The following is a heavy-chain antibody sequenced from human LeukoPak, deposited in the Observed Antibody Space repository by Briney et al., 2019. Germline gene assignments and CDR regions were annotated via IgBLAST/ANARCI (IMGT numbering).Heavy chain of an antibody. CDR2: IYYSGST. D-gene: IGHD3-22*01. V-gene: IGHV4-61*01. J-gene: IGHJ5*02. Sequence: SETLSLTCTVSGGSVSSGSHYWSWIRQPPGKGLEWVGYIYYSGSTNYNPSLKSRVTISVDTSKNQFSLKLSSVTAADTAVYYCARVVSFSWFDPWGQGTLVTVSS. CDR1: GGSVSSGSHY. CDR3: ARVVSFSWFDP.